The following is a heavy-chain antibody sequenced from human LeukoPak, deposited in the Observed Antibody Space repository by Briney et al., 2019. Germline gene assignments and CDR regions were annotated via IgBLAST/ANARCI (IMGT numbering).Heavy chain of an antibody. D-gene: IGHD3-10*01. J-gene: IGHJ4*02. Sequence: PGGSLRLSCAASGFTVSSNYMSWVRQAPGKGLEWVSVIYSGGSTYSADSVKGRFTISRDNSKNTLYLQMNSLRAEDTAVYYCAKDMSMVRGVIIFDYWGQGTLVTVSS. CDR1: GFTVSSNY. CDR2: IYSGGST. V-gene: IGHV3-53*05. CDR3: AKDMSMVRGVIIFDY.